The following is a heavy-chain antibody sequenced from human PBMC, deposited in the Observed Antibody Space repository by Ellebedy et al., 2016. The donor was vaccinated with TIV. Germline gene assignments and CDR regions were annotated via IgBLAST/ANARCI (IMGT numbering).Heavy chain of an antibody. J-gene: IGHJ3*01. CDR1: GGSLSDNY. Sequence: GSLRLSCAVSGGSLSDNYWTWIRQPPGKGLEWMGYLYYTGSTNYKHSLNSRVTISVNTPRNQFSLKLSSVTDADTAVYYCVSSVSMDAFDLWGQGTMVTVSS. CDR3: VSSVSMDAFDL. CDR2: LYYTGST. D-gene: IGHD5/OR15-5a*01. V-gene: IGHV4-59*01.